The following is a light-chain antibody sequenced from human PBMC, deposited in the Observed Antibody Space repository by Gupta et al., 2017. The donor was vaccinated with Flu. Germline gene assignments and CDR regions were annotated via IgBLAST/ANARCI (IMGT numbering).Light chain of an antibody. V-gene: IGKV3-20*01. CDR2: GAS. CDR3: QQYGSSYT. CDR1: QSLSSTY. Sequence: MVLTQSPGTLSSSPGERVTRSCRASQSLSSTYLAWYQQKPGQAPSLLIYGASSRAADIPDRFSGSGSGTDFTLTISRLEPEDFAVYYCQQYGSSYTFGQGTKLEIK. J-gene: IGKJ2*01.